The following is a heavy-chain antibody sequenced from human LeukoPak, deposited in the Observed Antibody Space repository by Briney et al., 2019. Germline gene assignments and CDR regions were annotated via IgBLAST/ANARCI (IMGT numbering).Heavy chain of an antibody. J-gene: IGHJ4*02. D-gene: IGHD6-19*01. V-gene: IGHV4-39*01. CDR2: FYYSGST. CDR3: ARKQCVICYFDS. CDR1: GGSISISNYY. Sequence: SETLSLTCTFSGGSISISNYYWGWIRQPPGKGLGWIGSFYYSGSTYYNPSLKSRVTTSVDTSNSQFSLKLSSVTAADTAVYYCARKQCVICYFDSWGQGNLVTVSS.